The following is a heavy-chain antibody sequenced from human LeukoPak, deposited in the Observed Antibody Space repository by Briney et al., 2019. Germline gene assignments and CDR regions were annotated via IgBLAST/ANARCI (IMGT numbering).Heavy chain of an antibody. D-gene: IGHD6-19*01. CDR1: GITLSRNW. V-gene: IGHV3-7*01. Sequence: PGGSLRPSCGGSGITLSRNWINWVRQAPGKGLEWVANIKQDGSEKYYVESVKGRFSISRDNTKNSVYLQMNSLRADDTAVYYCARDVDRSGCAPYYFYMDVWGKGTTVTVSS. J-gene: IGHJ6*03. CDR3: ARDVDRSGCAPYYFYMDV. CDR2: IKQDGSEK.